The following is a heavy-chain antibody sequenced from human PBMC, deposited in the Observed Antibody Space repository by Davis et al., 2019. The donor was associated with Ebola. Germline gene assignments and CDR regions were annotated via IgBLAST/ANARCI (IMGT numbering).Heavy chain of an antibody. Sequence: PGGSLRLSCAASGFTFSSYTMSWVRQAPGKGLEWVSAVTGSGGSTHYADSVKGRFSISRDSTSNTLYLQMNGLRAEDTAVYYCARRLRDWSFFDYWGQGTLVTVSS. CDR1: GFTFSSYT. CDR2: VTGSGGST. CDR3: ARRLRDWSFFDY. V-gene: IGHV3-23*01. J-gene: IGHJ4*02. D-gene: IGHD3-9*01.